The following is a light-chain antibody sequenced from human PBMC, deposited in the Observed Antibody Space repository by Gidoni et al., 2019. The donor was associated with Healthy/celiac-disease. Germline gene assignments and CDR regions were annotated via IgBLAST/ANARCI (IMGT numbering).Light chain of an antibody. Sequence: VLTWTRATLSFTPGEGATLSCRASQSVRSNLAWYQQKPGLAPRLLIYDASNRATGIPARFSGSGSGTDFTLTISSLEPEDFAVYYCQQRSNWPPTFGGXTKVEIK. CDR1: QSVRSN. V-gene: IGKV3-11*01. CDR2: DAS. CDR3: QQRSNWPPT. J-gene: IGKJ4*01.